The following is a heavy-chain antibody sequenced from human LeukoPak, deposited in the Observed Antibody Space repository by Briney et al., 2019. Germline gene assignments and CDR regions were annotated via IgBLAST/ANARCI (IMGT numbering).Heavy chain of an antibody. CDR2: IKQDGSEK. CDR3: ARCIYTAMVSY. D-gene: IGHD5-18*01. Sequence: GGSLRLSCSASGFTFSSYWMSWVRQAPGKGLEWVANIKQDGSEKYYVDSVKGRFTISRDNAKNSLYLQMNSLRAEDTAVYYCARCIYTAMVSYWGQGTLVTVSS. J-gene: IGHJ4*02. CDR1: GFTFSSYW. V-gene: IGHV3-7*01.